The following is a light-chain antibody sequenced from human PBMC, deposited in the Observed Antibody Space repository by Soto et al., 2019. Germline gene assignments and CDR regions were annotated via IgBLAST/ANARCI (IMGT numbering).Light chain of an antibody. Sequence: DIQMTQSPSSVSASVGDRVTITCLASQDISSWLAWYQQKPGKAPKLLIYAATSLQSGVPSRFSGSGSGTDFILTISSLQPEDFETYYCQQANGFPLTFGGGTTVDIK. CDR2: AAT. V-gene: IGKV1-12*01. CDR1: QDISSW. J-gene: IGKJ4*01. CDR3: QQANGFPLT.